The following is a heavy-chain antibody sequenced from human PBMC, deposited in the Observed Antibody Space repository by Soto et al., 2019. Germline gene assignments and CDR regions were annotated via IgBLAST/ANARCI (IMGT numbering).Heavy chain of an antibody. Sequence: QVQLVQSGAEVKKPGASVKVSCKASGYTFTSYGISWVRQAPGQGLEWMGWISAYNGNTNYAQKRQGRATMTTDTSTSTAYMELRSLRSDDTAVYYCARESGTGYSSGQGYGMDVWGQGTTVTVSS. D-gene: IGHD6-19*01. CDR3: ARESGTGYSSGQGYGMDV. V-gene: IGHV1-18*01. J-gene: IGHJ6*02. CDR1: GYTFTSYG. CDR2: ISAYNGNT.